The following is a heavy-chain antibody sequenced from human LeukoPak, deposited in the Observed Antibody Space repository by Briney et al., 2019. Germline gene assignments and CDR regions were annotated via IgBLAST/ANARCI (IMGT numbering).Heavy chain of an antibody. D-gene: IGHD1-1*01. CDR3: ARQLLDWATIRNVGYYQYYYMDV. J-gene: IGHJ6*03. Sequence: ASVRVSCKAFGYTFTSYGIGWVRQAPGQRLEWMGWISAYNGATNYAHRFQGRLTMTTDTPTITAYMELRSLRSDDTAVYFCARQLLDWATIRNVGYYQYYYMDVWGKGTTVTVSS. V-gene: IGHV1-18*01. CDR1: GYTFTSYG. CDR2: ISAYNGAT.